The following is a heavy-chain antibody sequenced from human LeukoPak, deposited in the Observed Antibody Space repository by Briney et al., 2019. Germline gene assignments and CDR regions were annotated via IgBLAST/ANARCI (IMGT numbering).Heavy chain of an antibody. CDR2: ISYSGST. CDR3: AREGTAGTNLNWFDP. Sequence: SETLSLTCTVSGGSISSYYWSWIRQPPGKGLDWIGYISYSGSTNFNPSLKSRVTISVDTSKNQFSLKLNSVTAADTAVYYCAREGTAGTNLNWFDPWGQGTLVTVSS. CDR1: GGSISSYY. V-gene: IGHV4-59*01. D-gene: IGHD1-1*01. J-gene: IGHJ5*02.